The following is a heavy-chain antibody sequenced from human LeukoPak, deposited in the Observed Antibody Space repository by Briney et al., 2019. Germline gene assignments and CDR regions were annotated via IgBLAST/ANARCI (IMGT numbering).Heavy chain of an antibody. CDR1: GGSISTSDYW. V-gene: IGHV4-39*01. CDR2: FYYNGAT. D-gene: IGHD3-16*01. J-gene: IGHJ5*02. Sequence: SETLSLTCTVSGGSISTSDYWWAWVRQPPGKGLEWIGDFYYNGATSYSPSLKSRVTISVDTSKNQFSLNLTSVTAADTAVYYCVRRNYVSGRIDPWGQGTLVTVSS. CDR3: VRRNYVSGRIDP.